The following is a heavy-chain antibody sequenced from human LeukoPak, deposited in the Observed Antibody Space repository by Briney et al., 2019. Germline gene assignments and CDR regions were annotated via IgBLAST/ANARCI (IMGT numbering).Heavy chain of an antibody. CDR2: IYYSGST. J-gene: IGHJ5*02. CDR3: ARDSSGEFDP. D-gene: IGHD6-19*01. CDR1: GGSISSDGYY. Sequence: SETLSLTCTVSGGSISSDGYYWSWIRQHPGKGLEWIGYIYYSGSTYYNPSLKSRVTISVDTSKDQFSLKLSSVTAADTAVYYCARDSSGEFDPWGQGTLVTVSS. V-gene: IGHV4-31*03.